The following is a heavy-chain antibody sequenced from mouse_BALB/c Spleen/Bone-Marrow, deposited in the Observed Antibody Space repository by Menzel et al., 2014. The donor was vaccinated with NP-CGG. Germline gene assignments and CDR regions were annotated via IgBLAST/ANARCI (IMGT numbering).Heavy chain of an antibody. CDR3: ARGYGNYRAWFAY. Sequence: EVQRVESGPSLVKPSQTLSLTCSVTGDSITSGYWNWIRKFPGNKLEYMGYISYSDSTYYNPSLKSRISITRDTSKNQYYLQLNSVTTEDTATYYCARGYGNYRAWFAYWGQGTLVTVSA. CDR2: ISYSDST. D-gene: IGHD2-1*01. J-gene: IGHJ3*01. V-gene: IGHV3-8*02. CDR1: GDSITSGY.